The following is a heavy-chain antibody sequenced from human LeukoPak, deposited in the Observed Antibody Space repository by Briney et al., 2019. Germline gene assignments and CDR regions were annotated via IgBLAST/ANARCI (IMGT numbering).Heavy chain of an antibody. V-gene: IGHV3-30*18. Sequence: GGSLRLSCAASGFTFSSYSMNWVRQAPGKGLEWVALISHGGGKEHYAESVKGRFTISRDNSRNTVYLQMSSLRSDDTAIYYCAKTLGGFWPQFDFWGQGTLLTVSS. J-gene: IGHJ4*02. CDR2: ISHGGGKE. CDR1: GFTFSSYS. CDR3: AKTLGGFWPQFDF. D-gene: IGHD5-12*01.